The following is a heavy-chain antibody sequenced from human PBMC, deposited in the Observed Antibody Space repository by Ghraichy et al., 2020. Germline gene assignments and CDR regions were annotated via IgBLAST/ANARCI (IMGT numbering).Heavy chain of an antibody. V-gene: IGHV3-23*01. CDR1: GFTFATYA. CDR2: ISGSAVTT. J-gene: IGHJ5*01. Sequence: GGSLRLSCAASGFTFATYAMSWVRQAPGKGLEWVSGISGSAVTTYYADSVKGRSTISRDNSNNRLYLQMNSLRAEDTALYYCAKTSQYFYDGSAYFDSWGQGTLVTVSS. D-gene: IGHD3-22*01. CDR3: AKTSQYFYDGSAYFDS.